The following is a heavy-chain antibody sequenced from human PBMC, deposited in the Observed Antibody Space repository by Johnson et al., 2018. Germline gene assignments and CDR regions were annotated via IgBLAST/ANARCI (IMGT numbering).Heavy chain of an antibody. CDR3: AKDRAGTRSYYFDY. V-gene: IGHV3-30*18. Sequence: QVQLQESGGGVVQPGRSLRLSCAASGFTFSSYGMHWVRQAPGKGLEWVALMSYDGRYKYYAESVEGRFAISRDDSKNTVYLQMNSLRPEDTAMYYCAKDRAGTRSYYFDYWGQGSLVTVSS. CDR1: GFTFSSYG. D-gene: IGHD4-17*01. CDR2: MSYDGRYK. J-gene: IGHJ4*02.